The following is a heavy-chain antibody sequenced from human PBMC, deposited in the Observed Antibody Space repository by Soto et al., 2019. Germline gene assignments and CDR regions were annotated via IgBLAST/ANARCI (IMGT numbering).Heavy chain of an antibody. CDR2: IDSDGSST. J-gene: IGHJ6*02. CDR1: GFTFGSYW. V-gene: IGHV3-74*01. Sequence: VQVVESGGGLVQPGGSLRVSCAASGFTFGSYWMNWVRQAPGKGLVWVSRIDSDGSSTTYADSVKGRFTTSRDNAKNTLYLQMSSLRVEDTAVYYCARGRPYGMDVWGQGTTVTVSS. CDR3: ARGRPYGMDV.